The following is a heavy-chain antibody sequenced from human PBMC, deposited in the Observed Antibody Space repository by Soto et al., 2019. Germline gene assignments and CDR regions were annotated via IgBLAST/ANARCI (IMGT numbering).Heavy chain of an antibody. D-gene: IGHD1-7*01. CDR3: ARDGITGTTWVGGGMDV. Sequence: QVQLQESGPGLVKPSQTLSLTCTVSGGSISSGGYYWSWIRQHPGKGLEWIGYIYYNGSTYYNPSLKSRVTISVDTSRNQFSLKLSSVTAADTAVYYCARDGITGTTWVGGGMDVWGQGTTVTVSS. CDR1: GGSISSGGYY. J-gene: IGHJ6*02. V-gene: IGHV4-31*03. CDR2: IYYNGST.